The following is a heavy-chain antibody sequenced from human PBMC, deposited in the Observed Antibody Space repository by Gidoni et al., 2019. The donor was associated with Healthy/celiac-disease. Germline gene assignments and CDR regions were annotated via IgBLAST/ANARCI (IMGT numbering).Heavy chain of an antibody. CDR1: GFTFSSYS. D-gene: IGHD3-10*01. CDR2: ISSSSSTI. CDR3: AREKYGSGSYYHDPQNAFDI. J-gene: IGHJ3*02. V-gene: IGHV3-48*01. Sequence: EVQLVESGGGLVQPGGSLRLSCAASGFTFSSYSMNWVRQAPGKGLEWVSYISSSSSTIYYADSVKGRFTISRDNAKNSLYLQMNSLRAEDTAVYYCAREKYGSGSYYHDPQNAFDIWGQGTMVTVSS.